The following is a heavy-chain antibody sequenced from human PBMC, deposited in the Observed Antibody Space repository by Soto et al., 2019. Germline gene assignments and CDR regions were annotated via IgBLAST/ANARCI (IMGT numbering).Heavy chain of an antibody. CDR1: GYALRDYS. CDR2: TGTRRKYT. D-gene: IGHD3-9*01. CDR3: VRDRDWAFDI. Sequence: GGSLRLSCAASGYALRDYSMNWVRQAPGKGLEWVSYTGTRRKYTFYADSVRGRFTISRDDARNSVYLQLNSLRDEDTAVYYCVRDRDWAFDIWGQGTMVTVSS. V-gene: IGHV3-48*02. J-gene: IGHJ3*02.